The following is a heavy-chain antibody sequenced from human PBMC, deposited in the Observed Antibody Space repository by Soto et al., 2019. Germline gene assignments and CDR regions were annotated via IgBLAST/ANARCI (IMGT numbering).Heavy chain of an antibody. CDR3: AKDRLYGDYTLALFDY. V-gene: IGHV3-23*01. CDR2: ISGSGGST. CDR1: GFTFSSYA. Sequence: GGSLRLSCAASGFTFSSYAMSWVRQAPGKGLEWVSAISGSGGSTYYADSVKGRFTISRDNSKNTLYLQMNSLRAEDTAVYYCAKDRLYGDYTLALFDYWGQGTLVTVSS. J-gene: IGHJ4*02. D-gene: IGHD4-17*01.